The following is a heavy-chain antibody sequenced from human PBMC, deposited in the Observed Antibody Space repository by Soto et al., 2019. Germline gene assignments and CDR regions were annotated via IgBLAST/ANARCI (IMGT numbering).Heavy chain of an antibody. CDR2: IYYSGST. Sequence: QLQLQESGPGLVKPSETLSLTCTVSGGSISSSSYYWGWIRQPPGKGLEWIGSIYYSGSTYYNPSLKSRVTISVDTSKNQFSLKLSSVTAADTAVYYCASIMRSSGWYGDYWGQGTLVTVSS. V-gene: IGHV4-39*01. J-gene: IGHJ4*02. D-gene: IGHD6-19*01. CDR3: ASIMRSSGWYGDY. CDR1: GGSISSSSYY.